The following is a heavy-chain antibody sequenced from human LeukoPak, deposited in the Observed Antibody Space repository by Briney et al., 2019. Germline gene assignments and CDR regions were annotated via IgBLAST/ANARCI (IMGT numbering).Heavy chain of an antibody. J-gene: IGHJ4*02. Sequence: AGGSLRLSCAASGFTLNNYAMHWVRQAPGKGLEWVANIKHDGSEKNYVDSVKGRFTISRDNAKNSLYLQMNSLRAEDTAVYYCATPLDYYDRSDSHQGGDWGQGTLVTVSS. CDR3: ATPLDYYDRSDSHQGGD. V-gene: IGHV3-7*03. D-gene: IGHD3-22*01. CDR1: GFTLNNYA. CDR2: IKHDGSEK.